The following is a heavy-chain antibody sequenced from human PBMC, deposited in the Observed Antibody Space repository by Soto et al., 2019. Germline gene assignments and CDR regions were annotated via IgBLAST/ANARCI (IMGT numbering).Heavy chain of an antibody. Sequence: SETLSLTCAVYGGSFSGYCWSWIRQPPGKGLEWIGEIDHTGSTNYNPSLTSRVTISVDRSKNQFSLKLSSVTAADTAVYYSARVHSSGWCAGYWGRGTLVTVPQ. D-gene: IGHD6-19*01. CDR3: ARVHSSGWCAGY. J-gene: IGHJ4*02. CDR2: IDHTGST. V-gene: IGHV4-34*01. CDR1: GGSFSGYC.